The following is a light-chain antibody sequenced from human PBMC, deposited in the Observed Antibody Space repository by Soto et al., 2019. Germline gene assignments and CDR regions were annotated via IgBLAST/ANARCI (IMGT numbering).Light chain of an antibody. V-gene: IGKV1-27*01. CDR2: AAS. CDR1: QGIRNL. CDR3: QKYSIVPV. Sequence: DIQMTQSPTSLSASVGDRVTITCRASQGIRNLVAWYQQKPGKAPKLLIYAASTLQSGVPSRFSGSGSGTDFTLTINRLQPEDVATYSCQKYSIVPVFGPGTKVEIK. J-gene: IGKJ3*01.